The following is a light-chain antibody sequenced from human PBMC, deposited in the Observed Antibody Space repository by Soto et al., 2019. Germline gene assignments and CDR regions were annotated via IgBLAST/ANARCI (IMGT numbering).Light chain of an antibody. CDR2: EVS. CDR3: SSYAGSNNLGGV. CDR1: SSDVGGYNY. V-gene: IGLV2-8*01. J-gene: IGLJ2*01. Sequence: QSALTQPPSASGSPGQSVTISCTGTSSDVGGYNYVSWYQQHPGKAPKLMIKEVSKRTTRVPDHFSGSKSGNTASLTVSGLEAEDEADYYCSSYAGSNNLGGVFGRGTKLTVL.